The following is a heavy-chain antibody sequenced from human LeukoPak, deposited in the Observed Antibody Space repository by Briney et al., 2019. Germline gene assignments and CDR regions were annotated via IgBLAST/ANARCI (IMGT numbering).Heavy chain of an antibody. CDR2: IYYSGST. J-gene: IGHJ4*02. Sequence: PSQTLSLTCTVSGGSISSGGYYWSWICQHPGKGLEWIVYIYYSGSTYYNPSLRSRFTISVDTSKNQFSLKLSSVTAADTAVYYCARGRRRYFDWLFTSYYFDYWGQGTLVTVSS. V-gene: IGHV4-31*03. CDR1: GGSISSGGYY. D-gene: IGHD3-9*01. CDR3: ARGRRRYFDWLFTSYYFDY.